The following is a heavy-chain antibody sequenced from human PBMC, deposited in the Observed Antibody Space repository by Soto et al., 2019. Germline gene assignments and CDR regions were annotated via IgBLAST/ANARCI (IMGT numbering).Heavy chain of an antibody. CDR2: IYYSGST. CDR1: GGSISSSY. Sequence: SETLSRTCSVSGGSISSSYWSWIRQPPGKGLEWIGHIYYSGSTNYNPSLKSRVTISVDTSKNQFSLKLSSVTAADTAVYYCARSPPKSDFWSGYYNYYYGMDVWGQGTTVTVSS. V-gene: IGHV4-59*01. CDR3: ARSPPKSDFWSGYYNYYYGMDV. J-gene: IGHJ6*02. D-gene: IGHD3-3*01.